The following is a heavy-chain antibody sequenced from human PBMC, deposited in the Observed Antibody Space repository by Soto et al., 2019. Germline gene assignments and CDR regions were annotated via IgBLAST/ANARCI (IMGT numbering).Heavy chain of an antibody. V-gene: IGHV4-31*03. J-gene: IGHJ6*02. CDR3: ARVNLDYVTGMDV. CDR1: GGPITNY. CDR2: IYDSGST. Sequence: QVQLQESGPGLVKPSQTLSLTCTVSGGPITNYWSWIRQHPGKGLEWIGYIYDSGSTYYNPSLKSRVTMSLDTSKNQSSLKLTSVTAADTAVYYCARVNLDYVTGMDVWGQGTTVTVSS. D-gene: IGHD4-17*01.